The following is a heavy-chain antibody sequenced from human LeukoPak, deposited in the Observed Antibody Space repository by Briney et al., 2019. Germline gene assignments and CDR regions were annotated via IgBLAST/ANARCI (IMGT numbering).Heavy chain of an antibody. CDR1: GFSLSSGGVG. CDR2: IYENDEK. Sequence: SGPTLVKPTQTLMLTCTFSGFSLSSGGVGVGWIRQPPEKALEWLGVIYENDEKLYSSSLQNRLSITKDTSKNQVVLTMANMAPVDTATYYCAHRHRGIASDIWGQGTMVTVSS. D-gene: IGHD1-26*01. V-gene: IGHV2-5*01. J-gene: IGHJ3*02. CDR3: AHRHRGIASDI.